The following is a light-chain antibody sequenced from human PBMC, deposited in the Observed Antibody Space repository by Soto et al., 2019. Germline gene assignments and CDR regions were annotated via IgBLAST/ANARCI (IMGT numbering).Light chain of an antibody. V-gene: IGLV2-14*01. CDR1: SSDVGGYNS. Sequence: QSVLTQPASVSGSPGQSIAISCTGTSSDVGGYNSVSWYQQHPGKAPKLMIYEVSNRPSGVSNRFSGSKSGNTASLTISGLQAEDEADYYCSSYTTSSTLLYVFGTGTKLT. CDR2: EVS. J-gene: IGLJ1*01. CDR3: SSYTTSSTLLYV.